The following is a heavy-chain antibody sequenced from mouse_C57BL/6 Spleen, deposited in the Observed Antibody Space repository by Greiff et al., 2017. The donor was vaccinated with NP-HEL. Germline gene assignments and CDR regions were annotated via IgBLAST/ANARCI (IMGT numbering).Heavy chain of an antibody. CDR1: GFSFNTYA. D-gene: IGHD1-1*01. CDR2: IRSKSNNYAT. V-gene: IGHV10-1*01. J-gene: IGHJ4*01. Sequence: EVKLVESGGGLVQPKGSLKLSCAASGFSFNTYAMNWVRQAPGKGLEWVARIRSKSNNYATYYADSVKDRFTISRDDSESMLYLQMNNLKTEDTAMYYCVREDYYYGSSYNYYAMDYWGQGTSVTVSS. CDR3: VREDYYYGSSYNYYAMDY.